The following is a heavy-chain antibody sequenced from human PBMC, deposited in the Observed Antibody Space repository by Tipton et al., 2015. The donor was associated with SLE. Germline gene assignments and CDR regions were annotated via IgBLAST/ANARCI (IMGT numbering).Heavy chain of an antibody. CDR3: ARLASGDSGAYALDY. J-gene: IGHJ4*02. D-gene: IGHD3-22*01. CDR1: GVSISDHY. V-gene: IGHV4-59*11. CDR2: VFYSGSS. Sequence: TLSLTCTVSGVSISDHYWSWIRQPPGKGLECLGYVFYSGSSDFYRAHYSPSLMSRVTTSVDTSKNQFSLRLSSVTAADTAVYYCARLASGDSGAYALDYWGQGTLVIVSS.